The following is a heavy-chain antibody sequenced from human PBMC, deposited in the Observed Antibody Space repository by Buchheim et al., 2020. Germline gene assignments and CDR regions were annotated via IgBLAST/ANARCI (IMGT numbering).Heavy chain of an antibody. Sequence: QVQLVESGGGVVQPGRSLRLSCAASGFTFSSYGMHWVRQAPGKGLEWVAVISYDGSNKYYADSVKGRFTISRDNSKNTLYLQMNSLRAEDTAVYYCAGGDYGPPYYYYGMDVWGQGTT. V-gene: IGHV3-30*03. D-gene: IGHD4-17*01. CDR3: AGGDYGPPYYYYGMDV. CDR1: GFTFSSYG. J-gene: IGHJ6*02. CDR2: ISYDGSNK.